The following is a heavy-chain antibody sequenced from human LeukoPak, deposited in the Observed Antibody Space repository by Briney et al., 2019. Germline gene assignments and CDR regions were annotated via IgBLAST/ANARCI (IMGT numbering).Heavy chain of an antibody. CDR1: GGSFSGYY. CDR3: ASGYGYCSGGSCYHWFDP. CDR2: IYYSGST. D-gene: IGHD2-15*01. V-gene: IGHV4-59*01. Sequence: SETLSLTCAVYGGSFSGYYWSWIRQPPGKGLEWIGYIYYSGSTNYNPSLKSRVTISVDTSKNQFSLKLSSVTAADTAVYYCASGYGYCSGGSCYHWFDPWGQGTLVTVSS. J-gene: IGHJ5*02.